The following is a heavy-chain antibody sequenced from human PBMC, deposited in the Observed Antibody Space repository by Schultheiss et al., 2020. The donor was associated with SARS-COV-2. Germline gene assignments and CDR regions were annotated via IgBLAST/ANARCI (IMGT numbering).Heavy chain of an antibody. J-gene: IGHJ2*01. CDR2: ISGGGEST. Sequence: GESLKISCAASGFTFSSYSMNWVRQAPGKGLEWVSAISGGGESTHYADSVRGRFTVSRDSSKNTLYLQMNSLRAEDTAVYYCAKDLAAAGHWYFDLWGRGTLVTVSS. V-gene: IGHV3-23*01. D-gene: IGHD6-13*01. CDR1: GFTFSSYS. CDR3: AKDLAAAGHWYFDL.